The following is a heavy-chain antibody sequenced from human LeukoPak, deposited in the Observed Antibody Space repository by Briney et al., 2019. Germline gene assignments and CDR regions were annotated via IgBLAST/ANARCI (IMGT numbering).Heavy chain of an antibody. V-gene: IGHV5-51*01. Sequence: GESLKISCKGSGYNFPNYWIGWVRQMPGKGLEWLGIIYPGDSTTRYSPSFQGQVTISADKSISTAYLQWSSLKASDTAMYYCARRKIAAAGNDAFDIWGQGTMVTVSS. CDR1: GYNFPNYW. J-gene: IGHJ3*02. CDR2: IYPGDSTT. CDR3: ARRKIAAAGNDAFDI. D-gene: IGHD6-13*01.